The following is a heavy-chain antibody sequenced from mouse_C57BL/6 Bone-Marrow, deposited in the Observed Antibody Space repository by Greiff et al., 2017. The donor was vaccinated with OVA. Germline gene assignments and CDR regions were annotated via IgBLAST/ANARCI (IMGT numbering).Heavy chain of an antibody. D-gene: IGHD1-1*01. V-gene: IGHV1-18*01. CDR2: INPNNGGT. CDR1: GYTFTDYN. CDR3: AREGHYYGSSYFYYFDY. J-gene: IGHJ2*01. Sequence: EVQLQQSGPELVKPGASVKIPCKASGYTFTDYNMDWVKQSHGKSLEWIGDINPNNGGTIYNQKFKGKATLTVDKSSTTAYIELPSLTSEYTAVYYCAREGHYYGSSYFYYFDYWGQGTTLTVSS.